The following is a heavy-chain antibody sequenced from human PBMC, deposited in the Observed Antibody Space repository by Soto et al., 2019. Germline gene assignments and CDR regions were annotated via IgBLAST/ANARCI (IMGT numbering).Heavy chain of an antibody. CDR2: IIPIFGTA. V-gene: IGHV1-69*06. Sequence: QVQLVQSGAEVKKPGSSVKVSCKASGGTFSSYAISWVRQAPGQGLEWMGGIIPIFGTANYAQRFQGRVTITADKSTSTAYMELSSLRSEDTAVYYCARGGIAAAGDRSHYYYYGMDVWGQGTTVTVSS. J-gene: IGHJ6*02. D-gene: IGHD6-13*01. CDR3: ARGGIAAAGDRSHYYYYGMDV. CDR1: GGTFSSYA.